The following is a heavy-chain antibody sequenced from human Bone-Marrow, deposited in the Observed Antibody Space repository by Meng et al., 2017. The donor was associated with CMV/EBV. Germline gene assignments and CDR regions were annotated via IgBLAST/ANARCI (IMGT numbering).Heavy chain of an antibody. CDR3: TRRGDIVVVPAARDYYYGMDV. CDR1: GFTFSGSA. V-gene: IGHV3-73*01. Sequence: GESLKISCAASGFTFSGSAMHWVRQASGKGLEWVGRIRSKANSYATAYAASVKGRFTISRDDSKNTAYLQMNSLKTEDTAVYYCTRRGDIVVVPAARDYYYGMDVWGRRNTVTIAS. D-gene: IGHD2-2*01. J-gene: IGHJ6*02. CDR2: IRSKANSYAT.